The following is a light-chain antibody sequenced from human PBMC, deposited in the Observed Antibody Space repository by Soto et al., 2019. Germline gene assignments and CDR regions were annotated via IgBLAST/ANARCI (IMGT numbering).Light chain of an antibody. J-gene: IGLJ2*01. CDR3: SSYTSSNTQV. Sequence: QSALTQPASVSGSPGQSITNSCTGASSDVGGYNYVSWHQQHPGKAPKLLIAEVTNRPSGVSNRFSGSKSGNTASLTISGLQAEDEADYYCSSYTSSNTQVFGGGTKLTVL. CDR1: SSDVGGYNY. CDR2: EVT. V-gene: IGLV2-14*01.